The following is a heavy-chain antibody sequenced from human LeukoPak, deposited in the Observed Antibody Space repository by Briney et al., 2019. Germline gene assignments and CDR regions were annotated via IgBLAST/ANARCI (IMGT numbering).Heavy chain of an antibody. CDR1: GYTLTGYY. Sequence: GASVKVSCKASGYTLTGYYMHWVRQAPGQGLEWMGWINPNSGGTNYAQKFQGWVTMTRDTSISTAYMELSRLRSDDTAVYYCARDGVPGYSSGWYGDWGQGTLVTVSS. CDR3: ARDGVPGYSSGWYGD. CDR2: INPNSGGT. D-gene: IGHD6-19*01. J-gene: IGHJ4*02. V-gene: IGHV1-2*04.